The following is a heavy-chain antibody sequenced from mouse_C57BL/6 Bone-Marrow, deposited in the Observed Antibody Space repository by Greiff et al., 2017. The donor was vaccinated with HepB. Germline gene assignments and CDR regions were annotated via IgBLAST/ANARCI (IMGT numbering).Heavy chain of an antibody. CDR2: ISSGGSYT. CDR1: GFTFSSYG. CDR3: ARHLDSSGYGDY. D-gene: IGHD3-2*02. V-gene: IGHV5-6*02. Sequence: DVKLVESGGDLVKPGGSLKLSCAASGFTFSSYGMSWVRQTPDKRLEWVATISSGGSYTYYPDSVKGRFTISRDNAKNTLYLQMSSLKSEDTAMYYCARHLDSSGYGDYWGQGTTLTVSS. J-gene: IGHJ2*01.